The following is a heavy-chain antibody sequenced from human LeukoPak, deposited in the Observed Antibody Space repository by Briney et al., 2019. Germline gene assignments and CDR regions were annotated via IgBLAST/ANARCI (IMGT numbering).Heavy chain of an antibody. J-gene: IGHJ4*02. CDR1: GFTFSSYG. V-gene: IGHV3-30*02. D-gene: IGHD2-2*01. CDR2: IRYDGSNK. CDR3: AKDDCSSTSCYPSNYFDY. Sequence: GSLRLSCAASGFTFSSYGMHWVRQAPGKGLEWVAFIRYDGSNKYYADSVKGRFTISRDNSKNTLYLQMNSLRAEDTAVYYCAKDDCSSTSCYPSNYFDYWGQGTLVTVSS.